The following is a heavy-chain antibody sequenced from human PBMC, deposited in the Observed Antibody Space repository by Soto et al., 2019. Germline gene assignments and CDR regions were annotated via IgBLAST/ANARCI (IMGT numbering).Heavy chain of an antibody. CDR1: GFTLSSYA. Sequence: GXSLRLSCAASGFTLSSYAMHWFRQAPVNGLEWVAVISYDGSNKYYADSVKGRFTISRDNSKNTLYLQMNSLRAEDTAVYYCARDRWSRKAPLRPEYFDYWGQGTLVTVSS. CDR2: ISYDGSNK. V-gene: IGHV3-30-3*01. J-gene: IGHJ4*02. CDR3: ARDRWSRKAPLRPEYFDY. D-gene: IGHD3-16*01.